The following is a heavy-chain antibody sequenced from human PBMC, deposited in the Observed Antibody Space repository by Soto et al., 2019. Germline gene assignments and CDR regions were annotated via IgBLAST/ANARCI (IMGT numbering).Heavy chain of an antibody. CDR3: AKASMMGDGYNYGAFDI. D-gene: IGHD5-12*01. J-gene: IGHJ3*02. CDR1: GGTFSSYA. CDR2: IIPIFGTA. Sequence: SVKVSCKASGGTFSSYAISWVRQAPGQGLEWMGGIIPIFGTANYAQKFQGRVTITADESTSTAYMELSSLRSEDTAVYYCAKASMMGDGYNYGAFDIWGQGTMVTVSS. V-gene: IGHV1-69*13.